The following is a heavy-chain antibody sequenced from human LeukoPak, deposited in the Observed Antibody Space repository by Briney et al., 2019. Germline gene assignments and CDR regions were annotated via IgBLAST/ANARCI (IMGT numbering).Heavy chain of an antibody. D-gene: IGHD3-22*01. Sequence: GSLRLSCTASGFTFGDYAVSWVRQAPGKGLEWVGFIRSKAYGGTTEYAASVKGRFTISRDDSKSIAYLQMNSLKTEDTAVYYCTRARNYYDSKDWGQGTLVTVSS. CDR1: GFTFGDYA. CDR3: TRARNYYDSKD. V-gene: IGHV3-49*04. J-gene: IGHJ4*02. CDR2: IRSKAYGGTT.